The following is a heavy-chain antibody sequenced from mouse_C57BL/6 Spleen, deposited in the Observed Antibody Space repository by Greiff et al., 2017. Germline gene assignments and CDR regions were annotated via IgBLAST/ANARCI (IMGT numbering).Heavy chain of an antibody. CDR3: TREGDGHAMDY. Sequence: QVQLQQPGPELVRPGSSVKLSCKASGYTFTSYCMHWVKQRPIKGLEWIGNINPTDSDTHYNQKFKDKATLTVDKSSSTAYMQLSSLTSEDSAVYCCTREGDGHAMDYWGQGTSVTVSS. J-gene: IGHJ4*01. CDR2: INPTDSDT. V-gene: IGHV1-52*01. D-gene: IGHD2-3*01. CDR1: GYTFTSYC.